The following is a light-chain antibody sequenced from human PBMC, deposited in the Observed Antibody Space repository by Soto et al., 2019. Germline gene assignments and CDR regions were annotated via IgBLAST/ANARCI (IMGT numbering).Light chain of an antibody. CDR1: QGISSY. Sequence: IPLTQSPSSLSASVGDRVTITFRASQGISSYLAWYQQKPGKAPKLLIYAASTLQSGVPSRFSGSGSRTDFTLTISSLQPEDFATYYCQQLNSYPVTFGQGTRLEIK. CDR3: QQLNSYPVT. V-gene: IGKV1-9*01. CDR2: AAS. J-gene: IGKJ5*01.